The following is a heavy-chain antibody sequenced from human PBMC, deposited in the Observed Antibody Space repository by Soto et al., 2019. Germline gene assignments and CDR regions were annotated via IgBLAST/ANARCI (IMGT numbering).Heavy chain of an antibody. CDR3: AHRRGFGELLFDY. V-gene: IGHV2-5*02. CDR2: IYWDYGK. J-gene: IGHJ4*02. Sequence: SGPTLVNPTQTLTLTCTFSGFSLSSDKMGVAWLRQPPGKALEWLALIYWDYGKHYSPSLKSRLTITKDTSKNQVVLTMTNMDPVDTATYYCAHRRGFGELLFDYWGQGALVTSPQ. D-gene: IGHD3-10*01. CDR1: GFSLSSDKMG.